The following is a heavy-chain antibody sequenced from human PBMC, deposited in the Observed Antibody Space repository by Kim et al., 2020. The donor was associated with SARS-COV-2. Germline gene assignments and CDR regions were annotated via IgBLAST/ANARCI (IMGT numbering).Heavy chain of an antibody. CDR1: GFTFSSHA. V-gene: IGHV3-23*01. Sequence: GGSLRLSCAASGFTFSSHAMSWVRQAPGKGLEWVSAISNSGGATYYADSVKGRFTISRDNSKNSLYLQMNSLRAEDTAVYYCAKEPCYQSGTTYYWGQGTLDPVSS. CDR3: AKEPCYQSGTTYY. CDR2: ISNSGGAT. J-gene: IGHJ4*02. D-gene: IGHD1-1*01.